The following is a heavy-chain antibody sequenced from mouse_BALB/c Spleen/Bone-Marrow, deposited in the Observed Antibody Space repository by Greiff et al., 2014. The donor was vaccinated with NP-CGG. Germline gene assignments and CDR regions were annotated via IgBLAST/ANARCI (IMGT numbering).Heavy chain of an antibody. V-gene: IGHV1-87*01. Sequence: VQLQQSGAELARPGASVKLSCKASGYTFTGYWMQWVKQRPGQGLEWIGIIYPGDGDTRYTQKFKDKATLTADKSSSTAYMQLRNLASEDSAVYYCARVFYDSTSVYWGQGTTLTVSS. J-gene: IGHJ2*01. CDR2: IYPGDGDT. CDR3: ARVFYDSTSVY. CDR1: GYTFTGYW. D-gene: IGHD1-1*01.